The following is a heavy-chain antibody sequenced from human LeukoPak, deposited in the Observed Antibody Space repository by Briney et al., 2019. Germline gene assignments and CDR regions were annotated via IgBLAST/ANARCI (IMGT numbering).Heavy chain of an antibody. CDR1: GYSISSGYY. D-gene: IGHD2-2*01. CDR3: ARVRGYCSSTICYRYYFDY. Sequence: SETLSLTCTVSGYSISSGYYWGWIRQPPGKGLEWIGTIYHSGSTYYNPSLKSRVPISVDTSKHQFSLKLPSVTAAGTAVYYCARVRGYCSSTICYRYYFDYWGQGTLVTVSS. V-gene: IGHV4-38-2*02. J-gene: IGHJ4*02. CDR2: IYHSGST.